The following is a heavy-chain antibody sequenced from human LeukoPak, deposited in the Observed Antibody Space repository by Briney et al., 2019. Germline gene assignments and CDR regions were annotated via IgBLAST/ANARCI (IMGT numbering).Heavy chain of an antibody. CDR2: INHSGST. CDR3: ARGGGPYCSGGSCYSPAAPNDY. V-gene: IGHV4-34*01. J-gene: IGHJ4*02. D-gene: IGHD2-15*01. CDR1: GGSFSGYY. Sequence: SETLSLTCAVYGGSFSGYYWSWIRQPPGKGLEWIGKINHSGSTNYNPSLKSRVTISVDTSKNQFSLKLSSVTAADTAVYYCARGGGPYCSGGSCYSPAAPNDYWGQGTLVTVSS.